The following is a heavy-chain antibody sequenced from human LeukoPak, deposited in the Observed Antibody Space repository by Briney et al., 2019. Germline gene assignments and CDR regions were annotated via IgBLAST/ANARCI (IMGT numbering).Heavy chain of an antibody. J-gene: IGHJ4*02. D-gene: IGHD3-22*01. CDR1: GGTFSSYA. CDR2: IIPIFGTA. V-gene: IGHV1-69*13. CDR3: AREIGSYDSSGYYYGY. Sequence: SVKVSCKASGGTFSSYAISWVRQAPGQGLEWMGGIIPIFGTANYAQKFQGRVTITADESTSTAYMELSSLRPEDTAVYYCAREIGSYDSSGYYYGYWGQGTLVTVSS.